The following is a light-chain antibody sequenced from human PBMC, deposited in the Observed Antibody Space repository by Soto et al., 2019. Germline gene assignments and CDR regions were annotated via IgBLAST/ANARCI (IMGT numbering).Light chain of an antibody. V-gene: IGKV3-15*01. CDR2: GAS. CDR3: EHYHNWPFT. Sequence: EIVMTQSPATLSVSPGERATLSCRASQSISSNLAWYQQKVGQAPRLLIYGASTRATGIPPRLSGSGSVAQFTLTIGSLQSEDFAVYYCEHYHNWPFTFGGGTKVEIK. CDR1: QSISSN. J-gene: IGKJ4*01.